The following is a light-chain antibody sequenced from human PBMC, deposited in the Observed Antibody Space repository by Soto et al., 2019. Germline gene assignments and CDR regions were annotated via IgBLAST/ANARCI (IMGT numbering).Light chain of an antibody. V-gene: IGKV3-20*01. CDR1: QTVSRNY. J-gene: IGKJ2*01. CDR3: QHYGGSPPYT. Sequence: EIVLTQSPGTLSLSPGERVTLSCRARQTVSRNYLGWYQQKPGQAPRLLIYATSNRATGIPDRFSGSGSGTDFTLTISRLEPEDFAVYYCQHYGGSPPYTFGQGTKLEIK. CDR2: ATS.